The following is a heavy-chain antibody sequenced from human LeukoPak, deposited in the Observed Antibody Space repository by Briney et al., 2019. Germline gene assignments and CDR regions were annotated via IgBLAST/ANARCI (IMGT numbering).Heavy chain of an antibody. Sequence: GGSLRLSCAASGFTFSTYDMHWVRQATGKCLEWVSGINSDGDTYYPSSVKGRFTISREDAKNSCYLQMNSLRAGDTAVYYCARGDCSGGSCSSMDVWGQGTTVTVSS. J-gene: IGHJ6*02. CDR2: INSDGDT. V-gene: IGHV3-13*04. CDR1: GFTFSTYD. CDR3: ARGDCSGGSCSSMDV. D-gene: IGHD2-15*01.